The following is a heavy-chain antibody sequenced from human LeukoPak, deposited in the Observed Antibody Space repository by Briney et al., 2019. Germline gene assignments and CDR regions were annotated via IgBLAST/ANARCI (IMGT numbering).Heavy chain of an antibody. D-gene: IGHD3-16*01. Sequence: SETLSLTCTDSGVSISSYYWSWLRQPPGKGLEWIGYIYNSGSTNSNPSLQSRAAISLDASKNQFSLKLTSVTAADTAVYYCARLRDLYNVFDHWGQGSLVTISS. CDR1: GVSISSYY. CDR2: IYNSGST. CDR3: ARLRDLYNVFDH. V-gene: IGHV4-59*08. J-gene: IGHJ4*02.